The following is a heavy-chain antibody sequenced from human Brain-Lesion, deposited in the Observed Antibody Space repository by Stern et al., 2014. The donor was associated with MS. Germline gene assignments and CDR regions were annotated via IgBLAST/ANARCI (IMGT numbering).Heavy chain of an antibody. Sequence: QVQLVESGPGLVKPSQTLSLTCTVSGGSISSGSDYWSWLRQPVGKGLEWIGRIHPSGSAFYTPSLKSRVPISTDTSMNQFSLELNSATAADTAIYYCASGYRIFDYWGQGILVTVSS. V-gene: IGHV4-61*02. J-gene: IGHJ4*02. CDR2: IHPSGSA. D-gene: IGHD5-18*01. CDR3: ASGYRIFDY. CDR1: GGSISSGSDY.